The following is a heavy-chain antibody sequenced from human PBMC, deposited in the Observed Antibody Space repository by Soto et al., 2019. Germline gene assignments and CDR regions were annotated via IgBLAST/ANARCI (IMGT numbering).Heavy chain of an antibody. D-gene: IGHD3-22*01. Sequence: ASVKVSCKASGYTFTSYYMHWVRQAPGQGLEWMGIINPSGGSTSYAQKFQGRVTMTRDTSTSTVYMELSSLRSEDTAVYYCARERYYYDSSGEPQAFDIWGQGTMVTVSS. CDR3: ARERYYYDSSGEPQAFDI. V-gene: IGHV1-46*01. CDR2: INPSGGST. CDR1: GYTFTSYY. J-gene: IGHJ3*02.